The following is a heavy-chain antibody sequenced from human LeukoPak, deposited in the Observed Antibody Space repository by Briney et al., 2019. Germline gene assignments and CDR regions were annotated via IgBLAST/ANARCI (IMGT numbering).Heavy chain of an antibody. V-gene: IGHV3-48*01. CDR2: ISSSSSTI. CDR3: ARGAYYYED. D-gene: IGHD3-22*01. Sequence: PGGSLRLSCAASGFTFSSYWMSWVRQAPGKGLEWVSYISSSSSTIYYADSAKGRFTISRDNAKNSLYLQMNSLRAEDTAVYYCARGAYYYEDWGQGTLVTVSS. CDR1: GFTFSSYW. J-gene: IGHJ4*02.